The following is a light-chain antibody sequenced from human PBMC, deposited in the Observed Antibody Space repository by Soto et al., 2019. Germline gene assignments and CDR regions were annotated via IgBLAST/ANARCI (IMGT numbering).Light chain of an antibody. J-gene: IGLJ1*01. V-gene: IGLV1-51*02. CDR1: SSNIESNY. Sequence: QPVLTQPPSVSAAPGQKVTISCSGSSSNIESNYVSWFQQLPRTAPNLLIYENNKRLSGFPDRFSAPKSGTSATLVITGLQTGDEADYFCGAWDISLSAYVFGTGTKVTVL. CDR3: GAWDISLSAYV. CDR2: ENN.